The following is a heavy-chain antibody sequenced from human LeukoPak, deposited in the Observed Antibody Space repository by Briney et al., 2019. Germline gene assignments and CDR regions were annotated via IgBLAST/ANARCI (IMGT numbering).Heavy chain of an antibody. V-gene: IGHV3-7*03. D-gene: IGHD3-3*01. CDR2: IKLDGSEK. Sequence: PGGSLRLSCVASGFTFGKYWMSWVRQAPGKGLEWVANIKLDGSEKNYVDSVKGRFTISRVNTKNSLYLQMNSLRVEDTAVFYCARDQYDTWSRRGNFDSWGQGTLVIVSS. J-gene: IGHJ4*02. CDR3: ARDQYDTWSRRGNFDS. CDR1: GFTFGKYW.